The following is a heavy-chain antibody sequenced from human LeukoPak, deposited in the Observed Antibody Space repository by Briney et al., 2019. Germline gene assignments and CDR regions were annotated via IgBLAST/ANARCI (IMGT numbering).Heavy chain of an antibody. CDR2: IYYSGST. V-gene: IGHV4-59*01. J-gene: IGHJ5*02. CDR3: ARAGGVYSRTPNWFDP. Sequence: KPSETLSLTCTVSGGSISSYYWSWIRQPPGKGLEWIGYIYYSGSTNYNPSLKSRVTISVDTSKNQFSLKLSSVTAADTAVYYCARAGGVYSRTPNWFDPWGQGTLVTVSS. CDR1: GGSISSYY. D-gene: IGHD6-13*01.